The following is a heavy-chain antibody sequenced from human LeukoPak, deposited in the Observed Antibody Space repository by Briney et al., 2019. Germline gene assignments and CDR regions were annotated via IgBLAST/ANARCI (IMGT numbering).Heavy chain of an antibody. D-gene: IGHD3-10*01. CDR1: GFTFSSYS. J-gene: IGHJ6*03. Sequence: PGGSLRLSCAASGFTFSSYSMNWVRQAPGKGLEWVSSISSSSSYICYADSVKGRFTISRDNAKNSLYLQMNSLRAEDTAVYYCARALGRGSYPYYYYYYYMDVWGKGTTVTVSS. CDR3: ARALGRGSYPYYYYYYYMDV. CDR2: ISSSSSYI. V-gene: IGHV3-21*01.